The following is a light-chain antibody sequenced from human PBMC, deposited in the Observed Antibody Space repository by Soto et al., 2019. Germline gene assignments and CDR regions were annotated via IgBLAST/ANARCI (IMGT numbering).Light chain of an antibody. J-gene: IGKJ1*01. CDR2: GAS. CDR1: QSVSSSY. V-gene: IGKV3-20*01. Sequence: EIVLTQSPGTLSLSPGERATLSCRASQSVSSSYLAWYQQKPGQAPRLLIYGASSRATGIPDRFSGSRSGTDFTLTISRLEPEDFAVYYCQQYGSSPQGTFGQGTKVDIK. CDR3: QQYGSSPQGT.